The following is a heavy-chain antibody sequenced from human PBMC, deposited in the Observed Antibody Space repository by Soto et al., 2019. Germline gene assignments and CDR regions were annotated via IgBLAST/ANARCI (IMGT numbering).Heavy chain of an antibody. CDR3: ARRNDIHRGVDY. D-gene: IGHD1-1*01. V-gene: IGHV5-51*01. CDR1: GYSCTIYC. J-gene: IGHJ4*02. Sequence: GESLKISGNGSGYSCTIYCIGWVLQMPGKGLEWMGIIYPGDSDTRYSPSFQGQVTISADKSISTAYLQWSSLKASDTAMYYCARRNDIHRGVDYWGQGTLVTVSS. CDR2: IYPGDSDT.